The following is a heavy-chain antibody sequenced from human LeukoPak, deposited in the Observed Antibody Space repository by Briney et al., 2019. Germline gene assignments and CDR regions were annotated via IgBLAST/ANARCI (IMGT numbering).Heavy chain of an antibody. V-gene: IGHV3-30*04. CDR1: GFTFSSYA. D-gene: IGHD6-19*01. Sequence: GSLRLSCAASGFTFSSYAMHWVRQAPGKGLEWVAVISYDGSNKYYADSVKGRFTISRDNSKNTLYLQMNSLRAEDTAVYYCARVHSGWYGDYYYGMDVWGQGTTVTVSS. CDR3: ARVHSGWYGDYYYGMDV. J-gene: IGHJ6*02. CDR2: ISYDGSNK.